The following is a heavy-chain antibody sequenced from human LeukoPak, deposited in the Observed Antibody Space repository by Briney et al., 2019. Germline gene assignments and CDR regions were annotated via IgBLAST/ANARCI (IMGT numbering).Heavy chain of an antibody. D-gene: IGHD6-13*01. J-gene: IGHJ6*03. CDR3: ARGIRSWYYYYYYMDV. CDR1: GGSFSSYY. CDR2: IYYSGST. V-gene: IGHV4-39*07. Sequence: SETLSLTCAVYGGSFSSYYWGWIRQPPGKGLEWIGSIYYSGSTYYNPSLKSRVTISVDTSKNQFSLKLSSVTAADTAVYYCARGIRSWYYYYYYMDVWGKGTTVTVSS.